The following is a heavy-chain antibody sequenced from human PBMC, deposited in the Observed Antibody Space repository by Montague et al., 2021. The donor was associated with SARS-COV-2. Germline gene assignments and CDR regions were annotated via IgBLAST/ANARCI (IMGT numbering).Heavy chain of an antibody. CDR3: ARPLVRGVPKAFDI. V-gene: IGHV4-39*01. CDR1: GGSITRNYY. D-gene: IGHD3-10*01. CDR2: IYYCGAT. Sequence: SETLSLTCTVSGGSITRNYYCGWILQPPGEGPVWLVNIYYCGATFINPSPLSRVTIFADASKNQFSLHLTSVTAAATAVYYCARPLVRGVPKAFDIWGQGALVTVSS. J-gene: IGHJ3*02.